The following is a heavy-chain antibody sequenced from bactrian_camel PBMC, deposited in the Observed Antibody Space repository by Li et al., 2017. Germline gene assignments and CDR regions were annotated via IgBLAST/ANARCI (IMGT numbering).Heavy chain of an antibody. V-gene: IGHV3S1*01. D-gene: IGHD3*01. CDR3: AKEYDCYSGSWCNNLRYDD. J-gene: IGHJ4*01. CDR2: IDSDGST. Sequence: HVQLVESGGGLVQPGGSLRLSCEYSGYTHTTYCMGWFRQAPGKEREGVAAIDSDGSTSYADSVEGRFTISKDNAKNTLYLQMNSLKPEDTAMYYCAKEYDCYSGSWCNNLRYDDWGQGTQVTVS. CDR1: GYTHTTYC.